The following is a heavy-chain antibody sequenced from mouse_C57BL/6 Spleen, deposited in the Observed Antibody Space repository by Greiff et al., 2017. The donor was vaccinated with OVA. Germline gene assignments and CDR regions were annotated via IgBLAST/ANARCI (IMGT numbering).Heavy chain of an antibody. CDR3: ARSYDYDEYYAMDY. CDR1: GYTFTSYW. V-gene: IGHV1-69*01. CDR2: IDPSDSYT. Sequence: VQLQQPGAELVMPGASVKLSCKASGYTFTSYWMHWVKQRPGQGLEWIGEIDPSDSYTNYNQKFKGKSTLTVDKSSSTAYMQLSSLTSEDSAVYYCARSYDYDEYYAMDYWGQGTSVTVSS. D-gene: IGHD2-4*01. J-gene: IGHJ4*01.